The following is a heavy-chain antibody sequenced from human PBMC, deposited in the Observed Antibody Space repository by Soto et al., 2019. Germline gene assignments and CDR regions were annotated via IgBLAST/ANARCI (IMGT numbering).Heavy chain of an antibody. Sequence: ASVKVSCKASGYTFTGYYMHWVLQAPGQGLEWMGWINPNSGGTNYAQKFQGWVTMTRDTSISTAYMELSRLRSDDTAVYYCARDRVYDFWSGRPSYGMDVWGQGTTVTVS. CDR2: INPNSGGT. CDR3: ARDRVYDFWSGRPSYGMDV. J-gene: IGHJ6*02. D-gene: IGHD3-3*01. CDR1: GYTFTGYY. V-gene: IGHV1-2*04.